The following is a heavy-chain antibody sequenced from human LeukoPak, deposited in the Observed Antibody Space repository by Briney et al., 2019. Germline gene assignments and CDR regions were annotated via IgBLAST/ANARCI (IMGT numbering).Heavy chain of an antibody. D-gene: IGHD1-26*01. CDR3: ASGVGAGGGDAFDI. V-gene: IGHV4-4*07. CDR2: IYTSGST. Sequence: SETLSLTCTVSGGSISSYYWSWIRQPAGKGLEWIGRIYTSGSTNHNPSLKSRVTMSVDTSKNQFSLKLSSVTAADTAVYYCASGVGAGGGDAFDIWGQGTMVTVSS. CDR1: GGSISSYY. J-gene: IGHJ3*02.